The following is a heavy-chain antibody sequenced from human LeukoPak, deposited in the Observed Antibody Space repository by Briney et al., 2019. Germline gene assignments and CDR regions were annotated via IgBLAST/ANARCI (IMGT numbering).Heavy chain of an antibody. D-gene: IGHD3-22*01. CDR1: GYTFTGYY. CDR3: ARDYDSSGYYLYYYCGMDV. V-gene: IGHV1-2*02. Sequence: ASVKVSCKASGYTFTGYYMHWVRQAPGQGLEWMGWINPNSGGANYAQKFQGRVTMTRDTSISKAYMELSRLRSDDTAVYYCARDYDSSGYYLYYYCGMDVWGRGTTVTVSS. J-gene: IGHJ6*02. CDR2: INPNSGGA.